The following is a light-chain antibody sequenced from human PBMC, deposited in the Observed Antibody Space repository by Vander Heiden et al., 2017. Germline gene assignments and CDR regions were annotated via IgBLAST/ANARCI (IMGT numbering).Light chain of an antibody. V-gene: IGKV2-30*01. CDR1: HRLVFSYGKNY. CDR2: RVS. Sequence: SPSSLSLPATLGLPASLSCRSSHRLVFSYGKNYLIWFHQSPGQSPRRLIYRVSDRDSGGPDRYRGSGSGTDFTLKISRVEAEDVGVYCCMQAKPWPYTFGQGTKMEI. J-gene: IGKJ2*01. CDR3: MQAKPWPYT.